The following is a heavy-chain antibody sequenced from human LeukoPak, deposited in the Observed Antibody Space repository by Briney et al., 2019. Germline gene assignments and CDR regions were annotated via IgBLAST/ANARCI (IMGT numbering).Heavy chain of an antibody. J-gene: IGHJ6*03. Sequence: TGGSLRLSCAASGFTFSSYSMNWVRQAPGKGLEWVSYISSSSSTIYYADSVKGRFTISRDNAKNSLYLQMNSLRAEDTALYYCARSPRDSSGYYQIYYYYYMDVWGKGTTVTVSS. CDR3: ARSPRDSSGYYQIYYYYYMDV. V-gene: IGHV3-48*04. D-gene: IGHD3-22*01. CDR2: ISSSSSTI. CDR1: GFTFSSYS.